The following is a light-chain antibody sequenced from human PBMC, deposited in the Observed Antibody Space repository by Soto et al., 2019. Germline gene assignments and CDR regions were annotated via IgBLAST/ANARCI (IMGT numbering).Light chain of an antibody. J-gene: IGLJ3*02. Sequence: SYELTQPPSVSVSPGQTARITCSGDALPKQHAYWYQQKPGQAPVLVIYNDIERPSGIPERFSGSSSGTTVTLTISGVQAEDEADYYCQSADSSGTYQVFGGGTKLTVL. CDR1: ALPKQH. CDR2: NDI. V-gene: IGLV3-25*03. CDR3: QSADSSGTYQV.